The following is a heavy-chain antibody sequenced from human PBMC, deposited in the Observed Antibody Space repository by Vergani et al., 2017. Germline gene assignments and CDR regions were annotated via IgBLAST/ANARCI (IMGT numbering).Heavy chain of an antibody. D-gene: IGHD1-26*01. CDR1: GFTFDDYA. J-gene: IGHJ4*02. Sequence: EVQLVESGGGLVQPGRSLRLSCAASGFTFDDYAMHWVRQAPGKGLEWVSGISWNSGSIGYADSVKGRFTISRDNAKNSLYLQMNSLRAEDTAVYYCAKGGFGGATRAGYYFDYWGQGTLVTVSS. V-gene: IGHV3-9*01. CDR2: ISWNSGSI. CDR3: AKGGFGGATRAGYYFDY.